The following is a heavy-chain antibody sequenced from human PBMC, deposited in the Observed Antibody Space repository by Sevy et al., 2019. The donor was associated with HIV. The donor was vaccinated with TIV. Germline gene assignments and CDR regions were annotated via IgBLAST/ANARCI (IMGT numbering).Heavy chain of an antibody. CDR3: ARVVYYDSTAYYFDY. J-gene: IGHJ4*02. CDR2: INPNSGDT. Sequence: ASVKVYCKASGYMFIAYFIYWVRQAPGQGLEWMGRINPNSGDTNSAQKFQGRVTMTRDTSINTVYMELSRLRSDDTAAYSCARVVYYDSTAYYFDYWGQGTLVTVSS. V-gene: IGHV1-2*06. D-gene: IGHD3-22*01. CDR1: GYMFIAYF.